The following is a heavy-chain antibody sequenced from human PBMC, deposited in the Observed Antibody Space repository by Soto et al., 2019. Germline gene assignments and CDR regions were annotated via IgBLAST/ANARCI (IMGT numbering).Heavy chain of an antibody. Sequence: ETLSLTCAVYGGSFSGYYWSWIRQPPGKGLEWIGEINHSGSTNYNPSLKSRVTISVDTSKNQFSLKLSSVTAADTAVYYCARLGIVATIGRYYYYGMDVWGQGTTVTVSS. J-gene: IGHJ6*02. D-gene: IGHD5-12*01. CDR2: INHSGST. CDR3: ARLGIVATIGRYYYYGMDV. V-gene: IGHV4-34*01. CDR1: GGSFSGYY.